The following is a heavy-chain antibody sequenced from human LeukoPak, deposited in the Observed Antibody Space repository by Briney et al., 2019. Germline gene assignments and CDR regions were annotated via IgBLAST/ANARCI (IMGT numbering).Heavy chain of an antibody. J-gene: IGHJ4*02. CDR1: GFTVSSNY. D-gene: IGHD3-22*01. V-gene: IGHV3-66*01. CDR3: AKDRNYYDSGGQSN. CDR2: IYSGGST. Sequence: PGGSLRLSCAASGFTVSSNYMSWVRQAPGKGLEWVSVIYSGGSTYYADSVKGRFTISRDNSKNTLYLQMNSLRAEDTAIYYCAKDRNYYDSGGQSNWGQGTLVTVSS.